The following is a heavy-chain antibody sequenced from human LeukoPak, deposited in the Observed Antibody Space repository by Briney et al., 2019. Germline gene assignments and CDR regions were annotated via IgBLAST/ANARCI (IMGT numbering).Heavy chain of an antibody. V-gene: IGHV4-59*01. CDR3: AREGGGGQNGEYFQH. D-gene: IGHD2-15*01. J-gene: IGHJ1*01. Sequence: SETLSLTCTVSSGSMSSCYWSWIRQPPGKGLEWIGYIYYSGSTNYNPSLKSRATISVDTSKNQFSLRLTSVTAADTAVYYCAREGGGGQNGEYFQHWGQGTLVTVSS. CDR1: SGSMSSCY. CDR2: IYYSGST.